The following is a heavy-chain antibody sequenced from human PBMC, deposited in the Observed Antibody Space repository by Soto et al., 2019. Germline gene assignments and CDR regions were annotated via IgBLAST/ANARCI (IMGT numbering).Heavy chain of an antibody. CDR2: IYYSGST. CDR1: GGSISSGGYY. J-gene: IGHJ3*02. CDR3: AVGGIDAFDI. Sequence: SETLSLTCTVSGGSISSGGYYWSWIRQHPGKGLEWIGYIYYSGSTYYNPSLKSRVTISVDTSKNQFSLKLSSVTAADTAVYYCAVGGIDAFDIWGQGTMVTVSS. V-gene: IGHV4-31*03.